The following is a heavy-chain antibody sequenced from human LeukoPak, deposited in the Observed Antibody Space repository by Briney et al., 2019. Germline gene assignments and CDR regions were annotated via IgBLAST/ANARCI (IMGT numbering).Heavy chain of an antibody. CDR3: ARDRCSGGSCYTDAFDI. J-gene: IGHJ3*02. D-gene: IGHD2-15*01. Sequence: GASVKVSCKASGYTFTGYYMHWVRQAPGQGLEWMGWINPNSGGTNYAQKFQGRVTMTRDMSTSTVYMELSSLRSEDTAVYYCARDRCSGGSCYTDAFDIWGQGTMVTVSS. CDR1: GYTFTGYY. CDR2: INPNSGGT. V-gene: IGHV1-2*02.